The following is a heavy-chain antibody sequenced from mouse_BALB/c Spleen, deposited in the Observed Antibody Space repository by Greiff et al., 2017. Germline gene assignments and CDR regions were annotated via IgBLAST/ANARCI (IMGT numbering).Heavy chain of an antibody. CDR2: IDPENGDT. V-gene: IGHV14-4*02. Sequence: VQLQQSGAELVRSGASVKLSCTASGFNIKDYYMHWVKQRPEQGLEWIGWIDPENGDTEYAPKFQGKATMTADTSSNTAYLQLSSLTSEDTAVYYCNGYGSSYVYAMDYWGQGTSVTVSS. D-gene: IGHD1-1*01. CDR1: GFNIKDYY. J-gene: IGHJ4*01. CDR3: NGYGSSYVYAMDY.